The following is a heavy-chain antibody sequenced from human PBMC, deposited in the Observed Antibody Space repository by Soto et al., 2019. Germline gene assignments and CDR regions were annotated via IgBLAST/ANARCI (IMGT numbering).Heavy chain of an antibody. Sequence: GGSLRLSCAASGFTFSSYWMHWVRQAPGKGLVWVSRINSDGSSTSYADSVKGRFTISRDNAKNTLYLQMNSLRAEDTAVYYCARGEDWKGTPVVANYYYYYYMDVWGKGTTVTVSS. D-gene: IGHD1-1*01. CDR3: ARGEDWKGTPVVANYYYYYYMDV. V-gene: IGHV3-74*01. CDR2: INSDGSST. J-gene: IGHJ6*03. CDR1: GFTFSSYW.